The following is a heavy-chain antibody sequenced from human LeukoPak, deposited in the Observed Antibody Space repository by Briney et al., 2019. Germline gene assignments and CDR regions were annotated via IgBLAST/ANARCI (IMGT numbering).Heavy chain of an antibody. V-gene: IGHV4-59*01. CDR3: ARGASYYDFWSGS. CDR2: IYYSGST. CDR1: GGSISSYY. J-gene: IGHJ5*02. D-gene: IGHD3-3*01. Sequence: PSETLSLTCTVSGGSISSYYWSWIRQPPGKGLGWIGYIYYSGSTNYNPSLKSRVTISVDTSKNQFSLKLSSVTAADTAVYYCARGASYYDFWSGSWGQGTLVTVSS.